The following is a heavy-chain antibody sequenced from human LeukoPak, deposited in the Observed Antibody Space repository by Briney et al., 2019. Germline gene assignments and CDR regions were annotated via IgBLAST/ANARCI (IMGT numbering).Heavy chain of an antibody. CDR2: IYTSGST. V-gene: IGHV4-61*02. CDR3: ASLSGYEYYYYYYYMDV. CDR1: GGSTSRGSYY. J-gene: IGHJ6*03. D-gene: IGHD5-12*01. Sequence: PSETLSLTCTVSGGSTSRGSYYWSWIRQPAGKGREWIGRIYTSGSTNYNPSLKSRVTISVDTSKNQFSLKLSSVTAADTAVYYCASLSGYEYYYYYYYMDVWGKGATVTVSS.